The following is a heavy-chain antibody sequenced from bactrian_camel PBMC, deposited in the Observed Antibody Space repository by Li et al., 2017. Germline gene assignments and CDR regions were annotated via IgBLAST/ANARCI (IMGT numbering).Heavy chain of an antibody. V-gene: IGHV3-2*01. D-gene: IGHD6*01. Sequence: HVQLVESGGGSVQPGGSLRLSCAASGNTGSSLWMGWFRQLPGKERDAVAAIAVVSGFTYLASVKGRFTISRDDAKNTLYLQMNSLKTDDTAVYYCATSSPPTLGGGTWSGDFGYRGQGTQVTVS. CDR2: IAVVSGFT. CDR3: ATSSPPTLGGGTWSGDFGY. J-gene: IGHJ6*01. CDR1: GNTGSSLW.